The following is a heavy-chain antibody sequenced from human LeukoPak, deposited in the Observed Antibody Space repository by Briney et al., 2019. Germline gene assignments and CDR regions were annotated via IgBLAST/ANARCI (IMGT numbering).Heavy chain of an antibody. Sequence: PGGSLRLSWAASGFIFSDYYITWIRQAPGKWLEWVSYVTSSGGHMYYADSAKGRFTISRDNAKNSLDLQMNSLRAEDTAVYYCARVARYGDYIGGSDYWGQGALVTVSS. CDR3: ARVARYGDYIGGSDY. J-gene: IGHJ4*02. V-gene: IGHV3-11*04. CDR2: VTSSGGHM. D-gene: IGHD4-17*01. CDR1: GFIFSDYY.